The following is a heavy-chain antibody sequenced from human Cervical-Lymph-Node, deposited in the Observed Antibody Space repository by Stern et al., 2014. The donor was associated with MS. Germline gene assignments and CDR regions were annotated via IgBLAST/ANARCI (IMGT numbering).Heavy chain of an antibody. Sequence: VQLVESGPGLVKPSETLSLTCAVSGDSLSSYTHYLAWIRQPPGKGLEWIGIVYYSGPTSYNPSLKSPVTISVDTSKNHFPLGLNSVTAADTAVYYCAKHACTGAACPFDLWGQGTLVTVSS. CDR2: VYYSGPT. CDR3: AKHACTGAACPFDL. J-gene: IGHJ4*02. V-gene: IGHV4-39*01. CDR1: GDSLSSYTHY. D-gene: IGHD2-8*02.